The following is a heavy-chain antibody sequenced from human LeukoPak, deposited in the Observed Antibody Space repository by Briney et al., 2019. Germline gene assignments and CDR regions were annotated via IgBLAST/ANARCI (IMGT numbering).Heavy chain of an antibody. J-gene: IGHJ4*02. CDR3: AKDIGGYSSGYLS. CDR2: ISWNSGSI. CDR1: GFTFDDYA. V-gene: IGHV3-9*01. D-gene: IGHD3-22*01. Sequence: GGSLRLSCAASGFTFDDYAMHWVRQAPGKGLEWVSGISWNSGSIGYADSVKGRFIISRDNAKNSLYLQMNSLRAEDTALYYCAKDIGGYSSGYLSWGQGTLVTVSS.